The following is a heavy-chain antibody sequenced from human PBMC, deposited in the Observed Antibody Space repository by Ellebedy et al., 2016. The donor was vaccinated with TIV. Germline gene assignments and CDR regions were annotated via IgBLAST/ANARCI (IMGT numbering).Heavy chain of an antibody. CDR2: IYYSGST. CDR1: GGSISSYY. D-gene: IGHD6-13*01. V-gene: IGHV4-59*01. J-gene: IGHJ4*02. Sequence: MPSETLSLTCTVSGGSISSYYWSWIRQPPGKGLEWIGYIYYSGSTNYNPSLKSRVTISVDTSKNQFSLKLSSVTAADTAVYYCARVSGGYSSSQLDYWGQGTLVTVSS. CDR3: ARVSGGYSSSQLDY.